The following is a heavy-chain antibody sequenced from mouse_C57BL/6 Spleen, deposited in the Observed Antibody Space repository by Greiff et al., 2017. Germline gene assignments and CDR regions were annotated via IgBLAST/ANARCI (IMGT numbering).Heavy chain of an antibody. CDR3: THYYCSSYGPAWFAY. V-gene: IGHV14-4*01. J-gene: IGHJ3*01. Sequence: EVQLQQSGAELVRPGASVKLSCTASGFNIKDDYMHWVKQRPEQGLEWIGWIDPENGDTEYASKFQGKGTITADTSSNTAYLQLSSLTSEDTAVYYCTHYYCSSYGPAWFAYWGQGTLVTVSA. CDR1: GFNIKDDY. D-gene: IGHD1-1*01. CDR2: IDPENGDT.